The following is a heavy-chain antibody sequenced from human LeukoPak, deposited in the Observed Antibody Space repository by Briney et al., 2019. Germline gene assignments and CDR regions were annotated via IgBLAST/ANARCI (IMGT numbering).Heavy chain of an antibody. CDR1: GFILSSYW. CDR2: INSDGSTT. Sequence: PGGSLRLSCAASGFILSSYWMHWVRQAPGKGLVWVSRINSDGSTTNYADSVKGRFTISRDNAKNTLYLQMNSLRAEDTAVYYCARRQYRSSWYYFDYWGQGTLVTVSS. V-gene: IGHV3-74*01. CDR3: ARRQYRSSWYYFDY. D-gene: IGHD6-13*01. J-gene: IGHJ4*02.